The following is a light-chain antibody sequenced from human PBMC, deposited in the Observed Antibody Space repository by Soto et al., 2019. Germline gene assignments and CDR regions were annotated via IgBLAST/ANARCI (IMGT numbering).Light chain of an antibody. CDR2: DVT. J-gene: IGLJ1*01. CDR3: NSYTSASTYV. V-gene: IGLV2-14*03. Sequence: QSALTQPASVSGSPGQSITISCTGTWSDIGSSNYVSWYQHHPGKVPKFIIYDVTNRPSGVSDRFSGSKSGNTASLTISGLQAEDEADYYCNSYTSASTYVFGTGTKVTVL. CDR1: WSDIGSSNY.